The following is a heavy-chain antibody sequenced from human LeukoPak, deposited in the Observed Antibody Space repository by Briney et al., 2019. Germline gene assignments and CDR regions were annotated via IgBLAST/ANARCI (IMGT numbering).Heavy chain of an antibody. Sequence: GGSLRLSCAASGFTFSSYWMNWARQAPGKGLEWVASINHNGNVNYYVDSVKGRFTISRDNAKNSLYLQMSNLRAEDTAVFFCARGGGLDVWGQGATVTVSS. J-gene: IGHJ6*02. D-gene: IGHD3-16*01. CDR3: ARGGGLDV. CDR1: GFTFSSYW. V-gene: IGHV3-7*03. CDR2: INHNGNVN.